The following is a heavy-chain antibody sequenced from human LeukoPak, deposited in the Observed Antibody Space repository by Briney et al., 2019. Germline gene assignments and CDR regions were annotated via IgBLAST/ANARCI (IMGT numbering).Heavy chain of an antibody. V-gene: IGHV4-39*01. CDR1: GVSISSSSYY. CDR2: IYYSGST. J-gene: IGHJ4*02. D-gene: IGHD6-6*01. Sequence: SETLSLTCTVSGVSISSSSYYWGWIRQPPGKGLEWIGSIYYSGSTYYNPSLKSRVTISVDTSKNRFSLKLSSVTAADTAVYYCARERLVGDYLDYWGQGPLVTVS. CDR3: ARERLVGDYLDY.